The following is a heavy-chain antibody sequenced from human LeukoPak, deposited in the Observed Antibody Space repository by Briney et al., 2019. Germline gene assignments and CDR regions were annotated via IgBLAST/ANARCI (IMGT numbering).Heavy chain of an antibody. J-gene: IGHJ4*02. Sequence: GASVKVSCKASGYTFISKGIHWVRQAPGQRLEWMAWINTDNSNTKRSQTLLGRVTITRDTSATTAYMELSSLRFEDTAVYYCARSPGPGGYFDFWGQGTLVTVPS. CDR2: INTDNSNT. V-gene: IGHV1-3*04. CDR1: GYTFISKG. D-gene: IGHD2-15*01. CDR3: ARSPGPGGYFDF.